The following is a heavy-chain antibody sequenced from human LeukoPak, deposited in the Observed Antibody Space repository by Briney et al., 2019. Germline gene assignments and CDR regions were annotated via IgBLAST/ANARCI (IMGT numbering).Heavy chain of an antibody. V-gene: IGHV4-39*07. Sequence: SETLSLTCTVSGGSISSSSYYWGWIRQPPGKGLEWIGSIYYSGSTYYNPSLKSRVTISVDTSKNQFSLKLSSVTAADTAVYYCARDRCSSTSCYTGNYYYMDVWGKGTTVTVSS. D-gene: IGHD2-2*02. CDR1: GGSISSSSYY. CDR2: IYYSGST. CDR3: ARDRCSSTSCYTGNYYYMDV. J-gene: IGHJ6*03.